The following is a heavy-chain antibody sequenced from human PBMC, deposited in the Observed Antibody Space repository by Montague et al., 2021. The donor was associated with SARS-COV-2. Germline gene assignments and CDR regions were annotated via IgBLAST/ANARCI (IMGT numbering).Heavy chain of an antibody. V-gene: IGHV4-31*03. Sequence: TLSLTCTVSGGSISSGCYYWSWIRQHPGKGLEGIGYIYYSGSNYYNPSLKSRVSIAVDTTKNQFSLKLSSVTAADTAVYYGERDMGESTVTTGGFDYWGQGTLVTVSS. D-gene: IGHD4-17*01. CDR1: GGSISSGCYY. J-gene: IGHJ4*02. CDR2: IYYSGSN. CDR3: ERDMGESTVTTGGFDY.